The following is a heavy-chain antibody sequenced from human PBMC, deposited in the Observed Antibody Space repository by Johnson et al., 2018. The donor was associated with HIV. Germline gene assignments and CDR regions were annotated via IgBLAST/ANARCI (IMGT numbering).Heavy chain of an antibody. V-gene: IGHV3-66*01. CDR2: IFSVGDV. Sequence: MQLVESGGGLVQPGGSLRLSCAASGITVGTNYMSWVRQAPGKGLEWVSVIFSVGDVYYADSVKGRFTISRDNSKNMVYLQMNSLRAEDTAVYYCARDGGIQLWSAFDIWGQGTMVTVSS. CDR1: GITVGTNY. J-gene: IGHJ3*02. D-gene: IGHD5-18*01. CDR3: ARDGGIQLWSAFDI.